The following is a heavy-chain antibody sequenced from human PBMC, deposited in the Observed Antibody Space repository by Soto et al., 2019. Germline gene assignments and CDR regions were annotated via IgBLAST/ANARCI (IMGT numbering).Heavy chain of an antibody. CDR2: TYYRSKWYN. V-gene: IGHV6-1*01. Sequence: SQTLSLTCAISGDSVPSNSAAWNWVRQSPSRGLEWLGRTYYRSKWYNDYAVSVKSRITINPDTSKNQFSLQLNSVTPEDTAVYYCARALPPYSSSWYDAFDIWGQGTMVTVSS. CDR1: GDSVPSNSAA. D-gene: IGHD6-13*01. CDR3: ARALPPYSSSWYDAFDI. J-gene: IGHJ3*02.